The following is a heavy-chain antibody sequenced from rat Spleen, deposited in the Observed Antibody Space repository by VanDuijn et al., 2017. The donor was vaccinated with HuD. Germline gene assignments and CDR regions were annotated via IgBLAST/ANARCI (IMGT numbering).Heavy chain of an antibody. V-gene: IGHV5S13*01. CDR3: TRQEYTTDSYLMDA. CDR2: ISYDGGDT. CDR1: GFTFSDYG. D-gene: IGHD1-6*01. Sequence: EVQLVESGGGLVQPGRSMKLSCAASGFTFSDYGMAWVFQAPTKGLEWVASISYDGGDTYYRDSVKGRFTISRDNAKNTQYLQMDSLRSEDTATYYCTRQEYTTDSYLMDAWGQGASVTVSS. J-gene: IGHJ4*01.